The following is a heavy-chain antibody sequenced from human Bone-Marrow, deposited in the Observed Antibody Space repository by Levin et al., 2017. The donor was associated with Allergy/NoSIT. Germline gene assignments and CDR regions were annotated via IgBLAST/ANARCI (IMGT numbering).Heavy chain of an antibody. CDR3: ARRDCGDYFDY. CDR1: DASITDYY. D-gene: IGHD4-17*01. V-gene: IGHV4-59*01. J-gene: IGHJ4*02. CDR2: SYYSGST. Sequence: SQTLSLTCTVSDASITDYYWTWLRQPPGKGLEWLGHSYYSGSTNYNPSLKSRVTISIDTSKNQFSLKLSSVTAADTAVYYCARRDCGDYFDYWGQGTLVTVSS.